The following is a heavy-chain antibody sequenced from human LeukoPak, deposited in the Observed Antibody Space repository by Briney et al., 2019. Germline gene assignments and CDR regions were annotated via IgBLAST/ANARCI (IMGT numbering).Heavy chain of an antibody. CDR3: ARDNSHDHGDYGTSYYYYYYMDV. CDR2: ISSSSSYI. D-gene: IGHD4-17*01. J-gene: IGHJ6*03. Sequence: GGSLRLSCAASGFTFSSYSMNWVRQAPGKGLEWVSSISSSSSYIYYADSVKGRFTISRDNAKNSLYLQMNSLRAEDTAVYYCARDNSHDHGDYGTSYYYYYYMDVWGKGTTVTVSS. V-gene: IGHV3-21*01. CDR1: GFTFSSYS.